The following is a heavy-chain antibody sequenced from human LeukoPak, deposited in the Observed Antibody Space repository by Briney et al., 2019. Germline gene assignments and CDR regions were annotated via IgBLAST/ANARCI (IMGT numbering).Heavy chain of an antibody. CDR2: INPDGSRI. D-gene: IGHD7-27*01. J-gene: IGHJ4*02. CDR1: GFTFSTSW. CDR3: AKLRSADWGPIDC. Sequence: PGGSLRLSCAASGFTFSTSWMTWVRQAPGKGLDWLGNINPDGSRINYVDSVKGRFTFSRDNAKNSLFLQMNSLRAEDTAVYYCAKLRSADWGPIDCGGQGTLVTVSS. V-gene: IGHV3-7*03.